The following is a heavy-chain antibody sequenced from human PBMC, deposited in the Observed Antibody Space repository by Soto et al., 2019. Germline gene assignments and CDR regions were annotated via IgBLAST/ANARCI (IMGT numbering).Heavy chain of an antibody. CDR1: GYTFTSYG. D-gene: IGHD6-13*01. J-gene: IGHJ5*02. V-gene: IGHV1-3*01. Sequence: ASVKVSCKASGYTFTSYGIHWVRQAPGQRLEWMGWINATNGDTKYSPKFQGRVTITRDTSASTAYMELSSLRSEDTAVYYCVRRHVSATGIDWFDPWGQGTLVTVSS. CDR3: VRRHVSATGIDWFDP. CDR2: INATNGDT.